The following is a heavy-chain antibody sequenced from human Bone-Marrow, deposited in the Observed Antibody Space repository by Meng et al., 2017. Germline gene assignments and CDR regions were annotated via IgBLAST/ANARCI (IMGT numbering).Heavy chain of an antibody. J-gene: IGHJ4*02. CDR1: GFTFSSYS. Sequence: GESLKISCAASGFTFSSYSMNWVRQAPGKGLEWVSSISSSSSYIYYADSVKGRFTISRDNAKNSLYLQMNSLRAEDTAVYYCARAQYSGYDKHFDYWGQGTLVTVSS. CDR3: ARAQYSGYDKHFDY. D-gene: IGHD5-12*01. V-gene: IGHV3-21*01. CDR2: ISSSSSYI.